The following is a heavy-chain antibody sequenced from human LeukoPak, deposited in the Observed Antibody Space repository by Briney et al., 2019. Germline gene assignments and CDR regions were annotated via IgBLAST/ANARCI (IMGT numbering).Heavy chain of an antibody. Sequence: TGGSLRLSCAASGFTVSSNYMNWVRQAPGKGLEWVSSISGSSRHKYYADSVKGRFTISRDNAKNSLYLQMNSLRAEDTAVYYCARTANFAAGYYIDYWGQGTLVTVSS. J-gene: IGHJ4*02. CDR1: GFTVSSNY. CDR3: ARTANFAAGYYIDY. D-gene: IGHD6-13*01. V-gene: IGHV3-21*01. CDR2: ISGSSRHK.